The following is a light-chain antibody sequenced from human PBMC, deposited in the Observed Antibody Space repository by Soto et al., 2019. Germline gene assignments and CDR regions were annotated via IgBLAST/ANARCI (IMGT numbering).Light chain of an antibody. CDR1: QSISSW. V-gene: IGKV1-5*03. CDR3: QQYNSYSG. J-gene: IGKJ4*02. CDR2: KAS. Sequence: DIQMTQSPSTLSASVGDRVTITCRASQSISSWLAWYQQKPGKAPKLLIYKASSLESGVPSRFSGSGSGTEFTLTISSLQPDDFANYYCQQYNSYSGFGGGTKVEIK.